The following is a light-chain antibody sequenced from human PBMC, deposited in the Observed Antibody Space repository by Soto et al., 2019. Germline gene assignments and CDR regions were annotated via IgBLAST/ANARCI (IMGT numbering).Light chain of an antibody. CDR3: GTWDSSLSAVV. J-gene: IGLJ2*01. CDR2: DNN. V-gene: IGLV1-51*01. CDR1: SSNIGNNY. Sequence: QSVLTRPPSVSAAPGQKVTISCSGSSSNIGNNYVSWYQQLPGTAPKFLIYDNNKRPSGIPDRFSGSKSGTSATLGITGLQTGDEADYYCGTWDSSLSAVVFGGGTKLTVL.